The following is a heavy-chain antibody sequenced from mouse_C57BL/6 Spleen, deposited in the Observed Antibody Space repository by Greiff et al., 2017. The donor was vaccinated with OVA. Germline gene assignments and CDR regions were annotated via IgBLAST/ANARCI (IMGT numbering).Heavy chain of an antibody. Sequence: VQLQQSGPELVKPGASVKLSCKASGYTFTSYDINWVKQRPGQGLEWIGWIYPRDGSTKYNEKFKGKATLTVDTSSSTAYMDLHSLTSEDSAVYFCARGSTMVTTGTLDYGGQGTTLTVSS. J-gene: IGHJ2*01. D-gene: IGHD2-2*01. V-gene: IGHV1-85*01. CDR1: GYTFTSYD. CDR3: ARGSTMVTTGTLDY. CDR2: IYPRDGST.